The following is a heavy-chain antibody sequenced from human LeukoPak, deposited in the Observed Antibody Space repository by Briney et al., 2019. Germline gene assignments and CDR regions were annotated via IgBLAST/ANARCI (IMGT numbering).Heavy chain of an antibody. Sequence: PGRSLRLSCAASGFTFDDYAMHCVLQAPGRGLEWISGISWNSGNIVYADSVKGRFTISRDNAKNSLYLQMNSLRPEDTAFYYCVKGATSSWYDWFDPWGQGTLVTVSS. D-gene: IGHD6-13*01. CDR3: VKGATSSWYDWFDP. J-gene: IGHJ5*02. CDR1: GFTFDDYA. CDR2: ISWNSGNI. V-gene: IGHV3-9*01.